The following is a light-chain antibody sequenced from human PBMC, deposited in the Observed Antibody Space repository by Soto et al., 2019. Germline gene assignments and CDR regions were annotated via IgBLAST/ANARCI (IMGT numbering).Light chain of an antibody. V-gene: IGKV3-20*01. J-gene: IGKJ1*01. CDR1: QTISTS. Sequence: EIVLTQSPGTLSLSPGERATLSCRASQTISTSLAWYQHRPGRAPRLLIYGASNRATGIPDRFSGSGSGTDFTLTINRLEPEDFAVYSCQQFGLSPWTFGQGTKGDIK. CDR2: GAS. CDR3: QQFGLSPWT.